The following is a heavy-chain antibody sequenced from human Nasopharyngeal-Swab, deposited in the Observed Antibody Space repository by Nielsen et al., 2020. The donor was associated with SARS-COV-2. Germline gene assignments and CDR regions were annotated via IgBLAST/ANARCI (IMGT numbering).Heavy chain of an antibody. CDR3: ARDGPVSYSSGWYFTPDLNGSFDY. J-gene: IGHJ4*02. V-gene: IGHV3-30*04. CDR2: ISYDGSNK. CDR1: GFTFSSYA. D-gene: IGHD6-19*01. Sequence: GESLKISCAAPGFTFSSYAMHWVRQAPGKGLEWVAVISYDGSNKYYADSVKGRFTISRDNSKNTLYLQMNSLRAEDTAVYYCARDGPVSYSSGWYFTPDLNGSFDYWGQGTLVTVSS.